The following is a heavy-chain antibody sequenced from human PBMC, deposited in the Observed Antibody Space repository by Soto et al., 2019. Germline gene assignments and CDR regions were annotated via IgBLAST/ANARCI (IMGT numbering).Heavy chain of an antibody. CDR2: IIPIFGTA. D-gene: IGHD1-20*01. V-gene: IGHV1-69*13. J-gene: IGHJ4*02. CDR3: ARQVTGTAVYFDY. Sequence: ASVKVSCKASGGTFSSYAISWVRQAPGQGLEWMGGIIPIFGTANYAQKFQGRVTITADESTSTAYMELGSLRSEDTAVYYCARQVTGTAVYFDYWGQGTLVTVSS. CDR1: GGTFSSYA.